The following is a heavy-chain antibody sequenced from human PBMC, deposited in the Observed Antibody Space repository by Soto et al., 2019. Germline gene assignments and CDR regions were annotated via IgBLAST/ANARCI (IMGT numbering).Heavy chain of an antibody. CDR2: ITRSSSPI. J-gene: IGHJ4*02. Sequence: EVQLVESGGGLVQPGGSLRLSCAASGFTFSSYSMDWVRQAPGKGLEWVSYITRSSSPIYYADSVKGRFTTSRDNVKNSLYLQMNSLSDEDTAVYYCARLYTSGWYFDHWGQGTLVTVSS. V-gene: IGHV3-48*02. CDR3: ARLYTSGWYFDH. CDR1: GFTFSSYS. D-gene: IGHD6-19*01.